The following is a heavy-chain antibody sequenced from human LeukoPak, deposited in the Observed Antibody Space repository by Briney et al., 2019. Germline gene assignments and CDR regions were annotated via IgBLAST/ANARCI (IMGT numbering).Heavy chain of an antibody. J-gene: IGHJ4*02. CDR1: GFTFSSYA. CDR2: ISYDGSNK. D-gene: IGHD6-19*01. CDR3: AKVPSSGWYPNEYYFDY. V-gene: IGHV3-30*04. Sequence: GGSLRLSCAASGFTFSSYAMHWVRQAPGKGLEWVAVISYDGSNKYYADSVKGRFTISRDNSKNTLYLQMNSLRAEDTAVYYCAKVPSSGWYPNEYYFDYWGQGTLVTVSS.